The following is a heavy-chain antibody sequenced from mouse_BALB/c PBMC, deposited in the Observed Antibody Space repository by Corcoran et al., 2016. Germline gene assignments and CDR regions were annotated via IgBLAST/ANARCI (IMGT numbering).Heavy chain of an antibody. J-gene: IGHJ3*01. CDR3: ASPDDYDVDWFAY. Sequence: DVQLQESGTGLVKPSQSLSLTCSVAVYSITSGYSWNWIRQFPGNKLEWMGYISYDGSNNYKPSLKNRISLTRDTSKNQFFLKLNSVTTEDTATYYCASPDDYDVDWFAYWGQGTLVTVSA. D-gene: IGHD2-4*01. CDR2: ISYDGSN. CDR1: VYSITSGYS. V-gene: IGHV3-6*02.